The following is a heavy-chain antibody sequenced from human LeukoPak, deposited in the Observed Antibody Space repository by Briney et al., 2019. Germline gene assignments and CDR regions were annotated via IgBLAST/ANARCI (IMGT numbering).Heavy chain of an antibody. V-gene: IGHV1-18*01. CDR3: ARVGFLEWATGSFDY. CDR1: GYTFTSYG. CDR2: ISAYNGNT. Sequence: ASVKVSCKASGYTFTSYGISWVRQAPGQGLEWMGWISAYNGNTDYAQKLQGRVTMTTDTSTSTAYMELRSLRSDDTAVYYCARVGFLEWATGSFDYWGQGTLVTVSS. D-gene: IGHD3-3*01. J-gene: IGHJ4*02.